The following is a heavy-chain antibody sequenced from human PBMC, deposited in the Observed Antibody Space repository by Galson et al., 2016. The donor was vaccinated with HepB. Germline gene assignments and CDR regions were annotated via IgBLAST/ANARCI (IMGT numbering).Heavy chain of an antibody. CDR2: MSHTGGT. CDR3: AASSGWWRLDS. V-gene: IGHV4-4*02. CDR1: GASITSGHW. D-gene: IGHD6-19*01. J-gene: IGHJ4*02. Sequence: SETLSLTCGVSGASITSGHWWSCVRQPPGKGLEWIGEMSHTGGTNYNPSLKSRVTIALDKSNNQFSVKITSITAADTAGYYCAASSGWWRLDSWGQGVLVTVSS.